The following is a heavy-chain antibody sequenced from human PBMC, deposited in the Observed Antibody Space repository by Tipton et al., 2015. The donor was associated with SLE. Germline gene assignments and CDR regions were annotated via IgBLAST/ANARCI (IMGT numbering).Heavy chain of an antibody. CDR3: GREGYSVGFGGMDV. J-gene: IGHJ6*02. Sequence: TLSLTCTVSGGSISSHYWSWIRQLPGMGLEWIGDIFYSGSTNFNPPLKSRITISVDTSKNQLSLKMTSVTAADTAVYYCGREGYSVGFGGMDVLGQGTTVTVSS. D-gene: IGHD5-18*01. CDR1: GGSISSHY. V-gene: IGHV4-59*11. CDR2: IFYSGST.